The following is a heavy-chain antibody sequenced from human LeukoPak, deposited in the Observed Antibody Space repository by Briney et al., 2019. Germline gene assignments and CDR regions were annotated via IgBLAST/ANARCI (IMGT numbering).Heavy chain of an antibody. CDR1: GVTFSNYT. V-gene: IGHV3-23*01. D-gene: IGHD3-16*01. Sequence: GGSLRLSCAASGVTFSNYTKRGVRQAPRKGVEWGSGISGSGDSTYYAHSVKGRFAISRDNCKNTLYLQMNSLKAEDTAVYYCAREGVVAAFDIWGQGTMVTVSS. CDR2: ISGSGDST. J-gene: IGHJ3*02. CDR3: AREGVVAAFDI.